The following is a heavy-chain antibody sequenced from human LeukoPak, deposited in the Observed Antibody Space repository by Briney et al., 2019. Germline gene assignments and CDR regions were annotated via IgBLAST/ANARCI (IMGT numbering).Heavy chain of an antibody. CDR2: IIPIFGTA. CDR3: AIAVAGFDAFDI. V-gene: IGHV1-69*06. J-gene: IGHJ3*02. CDR1: GGXFSSYA. Sequence: SCKXXGGXFSSYAISWVRQAPGQGLEWMGGIIPIFGTANYAQKFRGRVTITADKSTSTAYMELSSLRSEDTAVYYCAIAVAGFDAFDIWGQGTMVTVSS. D-gene: IGHD6-19*01.